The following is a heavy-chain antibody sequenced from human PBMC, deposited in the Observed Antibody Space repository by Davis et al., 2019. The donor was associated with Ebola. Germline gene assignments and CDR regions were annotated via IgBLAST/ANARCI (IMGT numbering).Heavy chain of an antibody. V-gene: IGHV3-33*01. CDR3: ARKVFGLGSYSVDY. D-gene: IGHD3-10*01. J-gene: IGHJ4*02. CDR1: GFRFSGYG. CDR2: IWYDGINR. Sequence: GESLKISCAASGFRFSGYGMHWVRQAPGKGLEWVALIWYDGINRYYADSVKGRFTISRDNAKNSLYLQMNSLRAEDTAVYYWARKVFGLGSYSVDYWGQGTLVTVSS.